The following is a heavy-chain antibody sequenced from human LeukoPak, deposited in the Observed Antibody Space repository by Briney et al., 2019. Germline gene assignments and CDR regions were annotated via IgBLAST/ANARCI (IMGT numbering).Heavy chain of an antibody. D-gene: IGHD2/OR15-2a*01. CDR1: GFVFSIYT. CDR2: ISGSGNGGSI. CDR3: VKDFGRVRGTPDS. Sequence: PGGSLRLSCSASGFVFSIYTMYWVRQAPGKGPEYVSTISGSGNGGSIYYADSVKGRFTISRDDSKSIVYLQMNGLISEDTAVYYCVKDFGRVRGTPDSWGQGTLVTVSS. V-gene: IGHV3-64D*06. J-gene: IGHJ4*02.